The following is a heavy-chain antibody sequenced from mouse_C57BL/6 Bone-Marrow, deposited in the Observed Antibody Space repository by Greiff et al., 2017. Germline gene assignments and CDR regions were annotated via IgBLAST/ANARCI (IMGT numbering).Heavy chain of an antibody. Sequence: EVNLVESGGDLVKPGGSLKLSCAASGFTFSSYGMSWVRQTPDKRLEWVATISSGGSYTYYPDSVKGRFTISRDNAKNTLYLQMSSLKSEDTAMYYCARSFYDWFAYWGQGTLVTVSA. J-gene: IGHJ3*01. D-gene: IGHD2-3*01. V-gene: IGHV5-6*01. CDR1: GFTFSSYG. CDR3: ARSFYDWFAY. CDR2: ISSGGSYT.